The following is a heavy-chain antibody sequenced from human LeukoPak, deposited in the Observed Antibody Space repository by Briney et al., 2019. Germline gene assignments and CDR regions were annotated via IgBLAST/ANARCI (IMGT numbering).Heavy chain of an antibody. CDR3: AREARIAVAGYDY. D-gene: IGHD6-19*01. J-gene: IGHJ4*02. V-gene: IGHV3-72*01. Sequence: GGSLRLSCAASGFTFSDHYMDWVRQAPGKGLKWVGRTRNKANSYTTEYAASVKGRFTISRGDSKNSLYLQMNSLKTEDTAVYYCAREARIAVAGYDYWGQGTLVTVSS. CDR1: GFTFSDHY. CDR2: TRNKANSYTT.